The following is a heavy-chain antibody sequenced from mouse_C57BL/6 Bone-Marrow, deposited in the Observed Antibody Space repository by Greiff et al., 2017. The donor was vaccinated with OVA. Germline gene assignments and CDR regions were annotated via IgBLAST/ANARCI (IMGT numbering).Heavy chain of an antibody. CDR3: ARDPFYYGSSYGYFDV. J-gene: IGHJ1*03. V-gene: IGHV5-4*01. CDR2: ISDGGSYT. Sequence: EVQVVESGGGLVKPGGSLKLSCAASGFTFSSYAMSWVRQTPEKRLEWVATISDGGSYTYYPDNVKGRFTISRDNAKNNLYLQMSHLKSEDTAMYYCARDPFYYGSSYGYFDVWGTGTTVTVSS. CDR1: GFTFSSYA. D-gene: IGHD1-1*01.